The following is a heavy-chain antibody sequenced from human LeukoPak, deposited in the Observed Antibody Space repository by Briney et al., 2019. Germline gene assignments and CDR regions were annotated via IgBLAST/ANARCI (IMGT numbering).Heavy chain of an antibody. D-gene: IGHD2-2*01. Sequence: KPGGSLRLSCAASGFTFSSYAMSWVRQAPGKGLEWVSSISSSSSYIYYADSVKGQFTISRDNAKNSLYLQMNSLRAEDTAVYYCARDCSSTSCYNYFDYWGQGTLVTVSS. CDR1: GFTFSSYA. V-gene: IGHV3-21*01. J-gene: IGHJ4*02. CDR3: ARDCSSTSCYNYFDY. CDR2: ISSSSSYI.